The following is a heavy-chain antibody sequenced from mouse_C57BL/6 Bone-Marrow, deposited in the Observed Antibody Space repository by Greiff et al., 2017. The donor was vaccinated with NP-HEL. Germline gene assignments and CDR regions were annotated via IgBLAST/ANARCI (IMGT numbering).Heavy chain of an antibody. CDR1: GFTFNTYA. CDR2: IRSKSSNYAT. CDR3: VREFPITTVVDWYFDV. V-gene: IGHV10-3*01. J-gene: IGHJ1*03. D-gene: IGHD1-1*01. Sequence: DVMLVESGGGLVQPKGSLKLSCAASGFTFNTYAMHWVRQAPGKGLEWVARIRSKSSNYATYYADSVKDRFTISRDDSQSMLYLQMNNLKTEDTAMYYCVREFPITTVVDWYFDVWGTGTTVTVSS.